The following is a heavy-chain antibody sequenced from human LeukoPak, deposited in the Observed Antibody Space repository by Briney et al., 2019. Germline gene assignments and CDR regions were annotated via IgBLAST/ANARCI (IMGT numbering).Heavy chain of an antibody. D-gene: IGHD3-22*01. CDR1: GYTFTSYG. V-gene: IGHV1-18*01. J-gene: IGHJ4*02. CDR3: AREVGSSGYYSRPVPLFIDY. CDR2: ISAYNGNT. Sequence: ASVKVSCKASGYTFTSYGISWVRQAPGQGLEWMGWISAYNGNTNYAQKLQGRVTMTTDISTSTAYMELRSLRSDDTAVYYCAREVGSSGYYSRPVPLFIDYWGQGTLVTVSS.